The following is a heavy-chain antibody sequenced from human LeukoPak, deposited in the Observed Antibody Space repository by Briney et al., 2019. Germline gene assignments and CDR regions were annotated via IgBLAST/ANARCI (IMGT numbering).Heavy chain of an antibody. V-gene: IGHV4-59*12. D-gene: IGHD3-10*01. J-gene: IGHJ6*03. CDR3: ARGGDADYYYYYMDV. CDR1: GGSISSYY. Sequence: PSETLSLTCTVSGGSISSYYWSWIRQPPGKGLEWIGYIYYSGSTNYNPSLKSRVTISVDTSKNQFSLKLSSVTAADTAVYYCARGGDADYYYYYMDVWGKGTTVTVSS. CDR2: IYYSGST.